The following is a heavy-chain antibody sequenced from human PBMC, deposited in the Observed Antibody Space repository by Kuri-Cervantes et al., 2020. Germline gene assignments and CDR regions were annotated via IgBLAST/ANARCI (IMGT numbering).Heavy chain of an antibody. CDR3: ARHTNWSFDY. Sequence: SESLSLTCVVSGDSFSRHYWTWMRQPAGKGLEWIGRIHTSGSTNYNPSLKSRVTMSVDTSKNQFSLKLSSVTAADTAMFYCARHTNWSFDYWGRGTLVTVSS. CDR1: GDSFSRHY. V-gene: IGHV4-4*07. J-gene: IGHJ4*02. D-gene: IGHD1-1*01. CDR2: IHTSGST.